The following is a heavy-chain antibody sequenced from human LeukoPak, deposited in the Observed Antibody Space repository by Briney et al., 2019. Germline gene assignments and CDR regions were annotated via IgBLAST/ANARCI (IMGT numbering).Heavy chain of an antibody. CDR1: GLTFSDYY. Sequence: PGGSLRLSCEASGLTFSDYYLDSVRQAPGKQLENVGRTRNTANNYTTEYAASVKGRFTISRDDSKNSLYLQMNNLKTEDTAVYYCARPRVGALSFDIWGQGTMVTVSS. CDR2: TRNTANNYTT. J-gene: IGHJ3*02. CDR3: ARPRVGALSFDI. V-gene: IGHV3-72*01. D-gene: IGHD1-26*01.